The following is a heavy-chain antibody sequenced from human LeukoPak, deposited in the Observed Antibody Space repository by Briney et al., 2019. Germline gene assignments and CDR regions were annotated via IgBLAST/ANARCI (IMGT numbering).Heavy chain of an antibody. D-gene: IGHD3-22*01. J-gene: IGHJ4*02. Sequence: GGSLRLSCAASGFTFSTYTMHWVRQAPGKGLEWVAVISYDGSNEYYADFVKGRFTISRDNSKNTLYLQMNSLRAEDTAVYYCARGEGDGTYYYDSSGYYYSDYWGQGTLVTVSS. CDR3: ARGEGDGTYYYDSSGYYYSDY. V-gene: IGHV3-30-3*01. CDR2: ISYDGSNE. CDR1: GFTFSTYT.